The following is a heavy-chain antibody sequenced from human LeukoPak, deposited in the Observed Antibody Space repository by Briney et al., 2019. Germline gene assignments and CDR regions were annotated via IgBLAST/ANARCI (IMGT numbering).Heavy chain of an antibody. D-gene: IGHD3-9*01. J-gene: IGHJ3*02. Sequence: GGSLRLSCAASGFTFSSYGMHWVRQAPGKGLEWVAVVAHDEKTIFYADSLKGRFTVSRDNSKNTVYLQMNSLRDEDTAVYYCARAYYDILTGYWEHAFDIWGQGTMVTVSS. CDR2: VAHDEKTI. CDR3: ARAYYDILTGYWEHAFDI. V-gene: IGHV3-30*03. CDR1: GFTFSSYG.